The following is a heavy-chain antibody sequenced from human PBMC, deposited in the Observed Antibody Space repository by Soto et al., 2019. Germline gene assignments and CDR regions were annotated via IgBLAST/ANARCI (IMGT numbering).Heavy chain of an antibody. CDR2: INPDSGDT. CDR3: TTHARYYYNDY. Sequence: GASVKVSCKASGCTFTRYYMNWVRQAPGQGLEWMGWINPDSGDTDYAQKFQGRVTMTRDASISTAYLEVNSLRSDDTAMYYCTTHARYYYNDYWGQGTLVTVSS. V-gene: IGHV1-2*02. D-gene: IGHD3-16*02. CDR1: GCTFTRYY. J-gene: IGHJ4*02.